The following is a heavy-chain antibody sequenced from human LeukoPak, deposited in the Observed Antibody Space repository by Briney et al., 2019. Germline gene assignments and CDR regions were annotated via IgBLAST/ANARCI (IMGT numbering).Heavy chain of an antibody. D-gene: IGHD5-18*01. CDR3: ATNLPGYSYGYWVA. CDR2: MFHTGSG. Sequence: SETLSLTCTVSGGSMSNYYWNWIRQPPGKGLEWIGYMFHTGSGKYNPSLKSRVAISVDTSKRQISLKLTSVTAADTAVYYCATNLPGYSYGYWVAWGQGTLVTVSS. V-gene: IGHV4-59*01. J-gene: IGHJ5*02. CDR1: GGSMSNYY.